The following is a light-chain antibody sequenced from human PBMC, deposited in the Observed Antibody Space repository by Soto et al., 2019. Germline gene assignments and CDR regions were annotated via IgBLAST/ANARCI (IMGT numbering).Light chain of an antibody. CDR1: HNDIGTYDY. V-gene: IGLV2-14*03. J-gene: IGLJ1*01. CDR3: SSFTSNRIYV. CDR2: GVT. Sequence: SGLTQPTSVSGSPGQSITISCTGNHNDIGTYDYVSWYQQHPGRAPRLLIHGVTTRPSGISDRFSASKSGLTASLTISGLQPEDEADYYCSSFTSNRIYVFGPGTKVTVL.